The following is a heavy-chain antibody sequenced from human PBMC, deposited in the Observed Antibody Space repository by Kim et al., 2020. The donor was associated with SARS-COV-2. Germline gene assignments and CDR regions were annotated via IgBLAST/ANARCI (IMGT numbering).Heavy chain of an antibody. J-gene: IGHJ3*02. CDR2: IYSSGST. Sequence: SETLSLTCIVSGGSMRGYYWTWIRQPPGKGLEWIGYIYSSGSTDYNPSLKSRVTISVDTSKNQFSLKLNSVTAADTAVYFCARHPTSDARSRAFDIWGQG. CDR3: ARHPTSDARSRAFDI. D-gene: IGHD1-26*01. V-gene: IGHV4-59*01. CDR1: GGSMRGYY.